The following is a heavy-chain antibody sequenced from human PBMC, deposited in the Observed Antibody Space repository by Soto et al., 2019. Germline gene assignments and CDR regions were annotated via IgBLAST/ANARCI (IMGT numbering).Heavy chain of an antibody. Sequence: TLSLTCTVSGGSISSGDYYWSWIRQPPGKGLEWIGYIYYSGSTYYNPSLKSRVTISVDTSKNQFSLKLSSVTAADTAVYYCARVGGSVGSWYGAFEIWGQGTMVTVSS. J-gene: IGHJ3*02. CDR2: IYYSGST. D-gene: IGHD6-13*01. CDR1: GGSISSGDYY. CDR3: ARVGGSVGSWYGAFEI. V-gene: IGHV4-30-4*01.